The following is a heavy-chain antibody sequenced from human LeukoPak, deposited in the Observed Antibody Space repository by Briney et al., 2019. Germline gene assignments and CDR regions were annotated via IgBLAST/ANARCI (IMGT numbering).Heavy chain of an antibody. CDR2: MNPNSGNT. CDR3: ARGNLFYSSSWYEDAFDI. J-gene: IGHJ3*02. Sequence: GASVKVSCKASGYTFTSYDINWVRQATGQGLEWMGWMNPNSGNTGYAQKFQGRVTMTRNTSICTAYMELSSLRSEDTAVYYCARGNLFYSSSWYEDAFDIWGQGTMVTVSS. CDR1: GYTFTSYD. D-gene: IGHD6-13*01. V-gene: IGHV1-8*01.